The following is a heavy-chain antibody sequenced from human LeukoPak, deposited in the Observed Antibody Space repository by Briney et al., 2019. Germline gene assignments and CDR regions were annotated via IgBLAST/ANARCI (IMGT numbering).Heavy chain of an antibody. Sequence: ASVKVSCKASGYTFTSYYMHWVRQAPGQGLEWMGIINPSGGSTSYAQKFQGRVTMTRDTSTSTVYMEPSSLRSEDTAVYYCARDRRYSQPVPSDFDPWGQGTLVTVSS. CDR1: GYTFTSYY. J-gene: IGHJ5*02. V-gene: IGHV1-46*01. D-gene: IGHD5-18*01. CDR2: INPSGGST. CDR3: ARDRRYSQPVPSDFDP.